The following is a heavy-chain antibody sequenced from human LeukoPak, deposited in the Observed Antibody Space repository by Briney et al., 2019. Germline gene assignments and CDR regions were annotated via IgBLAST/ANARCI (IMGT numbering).Heavy chain of an antibody. CDR3: VRDIQWRFDP. D-gene: IGHD2-8*01. CDR2: ISTNKGNT. CDR1: GYIFTSYG. V-gene: IGHV1-18*01. Sequence: DSVKVSCKASGYIFTSYGISWVRQAPGQGLEWMGWISTNKGNTNYAQRLQGRVTMTTDTSTSTAYMELRSLRSDDTAIYYCVRDIQWRFDPWGQGTLVTVSS. J-gene: IGHJ5*02.